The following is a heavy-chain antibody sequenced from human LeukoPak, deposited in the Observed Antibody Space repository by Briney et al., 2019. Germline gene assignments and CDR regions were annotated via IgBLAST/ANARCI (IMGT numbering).Heavy chain of an antibody. CDR1: EFFVGSNY. CDR3: AKGEHGDYYYYYMDV. Sequence: GGSLRLSCAASEFFVGSNYMTWVRQAPGKGLEWVSLIYSGGSTYYADSVKDRFTIYRDNSKNTLYLQMNSLRAEETAVYYCAKGEHGDYYYYYMDVWGKGTTVTVSS. V-gene: IGHV3-66*01. J-gene: IGHJ6*03. D-gene: IGHD3-10*01. CDR2: IYSGGST.